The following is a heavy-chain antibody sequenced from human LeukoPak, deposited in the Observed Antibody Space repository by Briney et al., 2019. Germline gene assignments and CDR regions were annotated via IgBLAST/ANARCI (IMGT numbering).Heavy chain of an antibody. J-gene: IGHJ4*02. D-gene: IGHD5-18*01. CDR2: IYYSGST. CDR3: ARNGGYSYGYPTYYFDY. V-gene: IGHV4-59*12. Sequence: PSETLSLTCTVSGGSISSYYWSWIRQPPGKGLEWIGYIYYSGSTNYNPSLKSRVTISVDKSKNQFSLKLSSVTAADTAVYYCARNGGYSYGYPTYYFDYWGQGTLVTVSS. CDR1: GGSISSYY.